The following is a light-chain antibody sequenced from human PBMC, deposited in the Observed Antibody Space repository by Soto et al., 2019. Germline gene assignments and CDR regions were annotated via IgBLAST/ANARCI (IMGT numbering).Light chain of an antibody. CDR1: SSNIGNNA. J-gene: IGLJ2*01. CDR2: NNN. Sequence: QLVLTQPPSASGTPGQRVTISCSGSSSNIGNNAVNWFQQLPGTAPKLLIYNNNQRPSGVPDRFSGSKSGTSASLAISGLQSEDEGDYYCAAWDDSLNGHVVFGGGTKLTVL. V-gene: IGLV1-44*01. CDR3: AAWDDSLNGHVV.